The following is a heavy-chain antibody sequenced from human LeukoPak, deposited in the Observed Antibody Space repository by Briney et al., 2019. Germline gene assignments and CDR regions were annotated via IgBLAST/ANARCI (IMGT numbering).Heavy chain of an antibody. CDR3: ARHGTISSESYFDY. Sequence: SQTLSLTCTVSGGSISSGGYYWSWVRQHPGKGLEWIGYIYYSGSTYYNPSLKSRVTISVDTSKNQVSLRLSSVTAADTAVYYCARHGTISSESYFDYWGQGALVTVSS. D-gene: IGHD1-14*01. V-gene: IGHV4-31*03. J-gene: IGHJ4*02. CDR2: IYYSGST. CDR1: GGSISSGGYY.